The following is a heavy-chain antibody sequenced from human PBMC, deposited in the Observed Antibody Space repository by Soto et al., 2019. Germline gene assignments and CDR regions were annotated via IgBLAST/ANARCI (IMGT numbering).Heavy chain of an antibody. Sequence: ASETLSLTCTVSGGSISSSSYYWGWIRQPPGKGLEWIGSIYYSGSTYYNPSLKSRVTISVDTSKNQFSLKLSSVTAADTAVYYCAKLTSSSWSGYYYGMDVWGQGTTVTVSS. CDR1: GGSISSSSYY. CDR3: AKLTSSSWSGYYYGMDV. J-gene: IGHJ6*02. CDR2: IYYSGST. D-gene: IGHD6-13*01. V-gene: IGHV4-39*01.